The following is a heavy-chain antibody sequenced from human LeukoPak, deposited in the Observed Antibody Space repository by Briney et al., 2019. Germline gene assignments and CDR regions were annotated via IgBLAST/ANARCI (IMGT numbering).Heavy chain of an antibody. CDR2: IFPSGGEI. D-gene: IGHD5-12*01. CDR1: GFTFSTFA. V-gene: IGHV3-23*01. CDR3: ARGPSGYHNT. Sequence: GGSLRLSCAASGFTFSTFAMIWVRQPPGKGLEWVSSIFPSGGEIHYADSVRGRFTISRDNSKSTLYLQMNSLRAEDTAVYYCARGPSGYHNTGGQGTLVTVSS. J-gene: IGHJ4*02.